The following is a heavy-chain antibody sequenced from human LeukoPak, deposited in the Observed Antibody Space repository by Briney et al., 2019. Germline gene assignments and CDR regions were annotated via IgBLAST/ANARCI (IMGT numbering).Heavy chain of an antibody. CDR3: AKQGESKTKNFDY. V-gene: IGHV3-23*01. D-gene: IGHD1-7*01. J-gene: IGHJ4*02. CDR1: GFTFSNYA. CDR2: IGGTRYST. Sequence: GGSLRLPCAASGFTFSNYAMMWVRQAPGKGLEWVSIIGGTRYSTYYADSVRGRFTISRDNSKNTLYLQMNSLRAEATAVYYCAKQGESKTKNFDYWGQGTLVTVSS.